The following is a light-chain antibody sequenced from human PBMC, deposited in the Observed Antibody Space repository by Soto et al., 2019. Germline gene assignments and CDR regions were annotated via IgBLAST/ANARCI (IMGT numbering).Light chain of an antibody. Sequence: QSALTQRASVSGSPGQSITISCTGTSSDVGGYNYVSWYQQHPGKAPKLLIYDVSNRPSGVSNRFSGSKSGNTASLTISGLQAEDEADYYCNSYASSRSYVFGTGTKLTVL. CDR2: DVS. CDR1: SSDVGGYNY. CDR3: NSYASSRSYV. J-gene: IGLJ1*01. V-gene: IGLV2-14*01.